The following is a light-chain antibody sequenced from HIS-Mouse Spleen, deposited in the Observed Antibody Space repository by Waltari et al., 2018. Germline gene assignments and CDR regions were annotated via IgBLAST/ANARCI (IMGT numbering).Light chain of an antibody. V-gene: IGLV2-8*01. J-gene: IGLJ3*02. CDR2: EVS. CDR3: SSYAGSNNWV. CDR1: SSDVGGYNY. Sequence: QSALTQPPSASGSPGPPVPIPCTGTSSDVGGYNYVSWYQQHPGKAPKLMIYEVSKRPSGVPDRFSGSKSGNTASLTVSGLQAEDEADYYCSSYAGSNNWVFGGGTKLTVL.